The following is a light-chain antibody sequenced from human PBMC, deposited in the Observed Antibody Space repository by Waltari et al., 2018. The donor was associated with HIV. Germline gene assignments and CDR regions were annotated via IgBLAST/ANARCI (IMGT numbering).Light chain of an antibody. J-gene: IGLJ2*01. Sequence: QSALTQPPSVSGAPGQTVTISCTGTTSNIGADYAVHWYQPFPGGAPRLLISAGNKRPSGVPPRFSVSKSGNSASRTITGLQADDEAEYYCQSHDDFVGSREVGGG. CDR3: QSHDDFVGSRE. CDR2: AGN. V-gene: IGLV1-40*01. CDR1: TSNIGADYA.